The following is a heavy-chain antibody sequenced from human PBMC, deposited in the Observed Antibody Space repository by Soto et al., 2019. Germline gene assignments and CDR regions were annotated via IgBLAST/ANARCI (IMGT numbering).Heavy chain of an antibody. D-gene: IGHD6-19*01. Sequence: SVKVSCKASGGAFSGYAISWVRQAPGQGLEWMGGIIPIFGTANYAQKFQGRVTITADESTSTAYMELSSLRSEDTAVYYCANYIGSDDSSGWSYYYYYGMDVWGQGTTVTVSS. CDR1: GGAFSGYA. CDR2: IIPIFGTA. V-gene: IGHV1-69*13. J-gene: IGHJ6*02. CDR3: ANYIGSDDSSGWSYYYYYGMDV.